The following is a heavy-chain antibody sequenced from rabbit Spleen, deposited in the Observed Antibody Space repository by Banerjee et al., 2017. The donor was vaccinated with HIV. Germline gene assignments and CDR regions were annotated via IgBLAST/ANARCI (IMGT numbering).Heavy chain of an antibody. CDR2: IAGSSSGFT. D-gene: IGHD8-1*01. CDR1: GFDFSNYNF. CDR3: ARDAGTSFSTYGMDL. J-gene: IGHJ6*01. Sequence: QEQLVESGGGLVQPEGSLILTCTASGFDFSNYNFMCWVRQAPGKGLEWISCIAGSSSGFTYSATWATGRFTISKTSSTTVTLQMSSLTVADTATYFCARDAGTSFSTYGMDLWGPGTLVTVS. V-gene: IGHV1S45*01.